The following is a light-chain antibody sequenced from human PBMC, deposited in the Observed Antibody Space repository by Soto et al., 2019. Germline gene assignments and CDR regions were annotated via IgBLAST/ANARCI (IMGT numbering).Light chain of an antibody. CDR1: SGNIASNY. Sequence: NFMLTQPHSVSESPGKTVTISCTGSSGNIASNYVYWYQQRPGSPPTTVIYEDNQRPSGVPDRFSGSVDSSSNSASLTIPGLKTEDDADYYCQSFDNNNFWVFGGGTKLTVL. CDR2: EDN. J-gene: IGLJ3*02. CDR3: QSFDNNNFWV. V-gene: IGLV6-57*02.